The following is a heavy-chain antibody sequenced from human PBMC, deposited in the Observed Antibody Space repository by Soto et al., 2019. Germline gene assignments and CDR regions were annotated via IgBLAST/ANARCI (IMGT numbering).Heavy chain of an antibody. CDR3: ARPIVACTFNYFDY. Sequence: QVQLVESGGGVVQPGRSLRLSCAASGFTFSSYGMHWVRQAPGKGLEWVAVIWYDGSNKYYADSVKGRFTISRDNSQNTLYLQMNRLRAEDTAVYSCARPIVACTFNYFDYWGQGTLLTVSS. J-gene: IGHJ4*02. CDR2: IWYDGSNK. CDR1: GFTFSSYG. D-gene: IGHD2-15*01. V-gene: IGHV3-33*01.